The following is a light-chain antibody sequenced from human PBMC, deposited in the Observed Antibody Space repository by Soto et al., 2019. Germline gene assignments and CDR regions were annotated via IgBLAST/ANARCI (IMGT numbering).Light chain of an antibody. CDR2: DAS. Sequence: EIVLTQSPATLSLSPGDRATLSCGGSQSVSNNYLAWYQQKPGLAPRLLIYDASYRANGIPDRFSGSGSGTDFTLTISRLEPEDFVVYYCQQYGSSSWTFGQGNKVDIK. CDR3: QQYGSSSWT. J-gene: IGKJ1*01. V-gene: IGKV3D-20*01. CDR1: QSVSNNY.